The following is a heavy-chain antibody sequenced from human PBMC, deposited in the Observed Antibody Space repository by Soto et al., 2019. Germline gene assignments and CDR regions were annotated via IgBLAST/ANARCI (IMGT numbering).Heavy chain of an antibody. Sequence: ASVKVSCKASGSTFTSSGISWVRQAPGQGLEWMGWISAYNGNTNYAQKLQGRVTMTTDTSTSTAYMELRSLRSDDTAVYYCARVWGAQTDIVVFVAAGGYYYYGMDVWGQGTTVTVSS. V-gene: IGHV1-18*01. CDR2: ISAYNGNT. D-gene: IGHD2-15*01. CDR3: ARVWGAQTDIVVFVAAGGYYYYGMDV. CDR1: GSTFTSSG. J-gene: IGHJ6*02.